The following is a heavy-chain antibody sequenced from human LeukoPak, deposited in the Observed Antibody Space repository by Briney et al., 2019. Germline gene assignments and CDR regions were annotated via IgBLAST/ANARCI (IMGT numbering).Heavy chain of an antibody. CDR3: ARGRVVRGIKTSYYGMDV. D-gene: IGHD3-10*01. CDR1: GFTFSSYW. V-gene: IGHV3-74*01. J-gene: IGHJ6*02. Sequence: GGSLRLSCAASGFTFSSYWMHWVRQAPGKGLVWVSRINSDGSSTSYADSVKGRFTISRDNAKNTLYLQMNSLRAEDTAVYYCARGRVVRGIKTSYYGMDVWGQGTTVTVSS. CDR2: INSDGSST.